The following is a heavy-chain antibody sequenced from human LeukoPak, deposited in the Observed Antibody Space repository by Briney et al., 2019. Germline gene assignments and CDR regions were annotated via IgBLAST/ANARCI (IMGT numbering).Heavy chain of an antibody. CDR2: ISYDGSNK. CDR3: AKQGLVPATAGD. V-gene: IGHV3-30*18. J-gene: IGHJ4*02. Sequence: GRSLRLSCAASGFTFSSYGMHWVRQAPGKGLEWVAVISYDGSNKYSADSVKGRFSISRDNSMNTLYLQMNSLRPEDTAVYYCAKQGLVPATAGDWGQGTLVTVSS. D-gene: IGHD2-2*01. CDR1: GFTFSSYG.